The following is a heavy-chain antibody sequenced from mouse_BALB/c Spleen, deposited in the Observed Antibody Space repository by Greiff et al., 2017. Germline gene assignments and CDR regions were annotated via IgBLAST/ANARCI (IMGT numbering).Heavy chain of an antibody. Sequence: VQVVESGAELVKPGASVKLSCKASGYTFTSYYMYWVKQRPGQGLEWIGEINPSNGGTNFNEKFKSKATLTVDKSSSTAYMQLSSLTSEDSAVYYCTNYYGSRDYWGQGTTLTVSS. CDR3: TNYYGSRDY. CDR1: GYTFTSYY. CDR2: INPSNGGT. D-gene: IGHD1-1*01. V-gene: IGHV1S81*02. J-gene: IGHJ2*01.